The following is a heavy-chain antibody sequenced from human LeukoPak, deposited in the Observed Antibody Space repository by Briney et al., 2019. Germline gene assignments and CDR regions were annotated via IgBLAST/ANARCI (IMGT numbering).Heavy chain of an antibody. Sequence: PSETLSLTCSVSGGSINSRNHYWGWIRQPPGKGLEWIASIYSSGATYYNSSLKSRVIISVDTSKNQISLKLSSVTASDTAVYYCARHSMRYNWFDPWGQGTLVTVSS. V-gene: IGHV4-39*01. CDR3: ARHSMRYNWFDP. CDR1: GGSINSRNHY. CDR2: IYSSGAT. J-gene: IGHJ5*02. D-gene: IGHD2/OR15-2a*01.